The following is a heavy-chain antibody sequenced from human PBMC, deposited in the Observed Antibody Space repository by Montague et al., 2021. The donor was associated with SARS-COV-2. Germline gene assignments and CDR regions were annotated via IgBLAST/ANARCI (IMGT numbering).Heavy chain of an antibody. CDR3: VRDHPYGGPRGAYDI. D-gene: IGHD4-23*01. J-gene: IGHJ3*02. V-gene: IGHV4-59*01. CDR2: IYGGGAV. Sequence: SETLSLTCTVSGGSITGYYLSWLRRSPGKGLEWIAYIYGGGAVNYNPSLGSRVTISTDTSKNQLSLKVNSVTAADTAVYYCVRDHPYGGPRGAYDIWGQGTVVTVSS. CDR1: GGSITGYY.